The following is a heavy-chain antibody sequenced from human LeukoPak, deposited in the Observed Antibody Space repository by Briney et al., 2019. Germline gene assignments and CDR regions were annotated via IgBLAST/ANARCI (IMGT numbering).Heavy chain of an antibody. CDR3: ARSNSCRSGSCYLDDY. D-gene: IGHD2-15*01. Sequence: GASVKVSCKASGYTFTGYYMHWVRQAPGQGLEWMGWINPNSGGTNYAQKFQGRVTMTRDTSISTAYMELSRLRSDDTAVYYCARSNSCRSGSCYLDDYWGQGTLVTVSS. V-gene: IGHV1-2*02. J-gene: IGHJ4*02. CDR2: INPNSGGT. CDR1: GYTFTGYY.